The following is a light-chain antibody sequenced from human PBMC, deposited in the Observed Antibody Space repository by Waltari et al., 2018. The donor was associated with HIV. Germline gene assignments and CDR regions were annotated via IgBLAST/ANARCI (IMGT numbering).Light chain of an antibody. CDR1: QSLLHSDGKTY. Sequence: IVMTQTPLSLAVTSGQSASFSCRSSQSLLHSDGKTYLYWYLQKSGQPPQLLIYEVTNRFSGVPHRFRRSGSGANITLRMSRVDADDAATYYGMQSIQRLYTFG. V-gene: IGKV2D-29*01. J-gene: IGKJ2*01. CDR2: EVT. CDR3: MQSIQRLYT.